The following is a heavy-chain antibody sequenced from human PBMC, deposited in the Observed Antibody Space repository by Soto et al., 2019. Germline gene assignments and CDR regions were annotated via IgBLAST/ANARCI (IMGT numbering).Heavy chain of an antibody. Sequence: GGSLRLSCAASGFTFSTYAMSWVRQAPGKGLEWVSAISGSGGSTYYADSVKGRFTISRDNSKNTLYLQMDSLRAEDTAVYYCEKGRTAIEYSRSSDVWGRGTTVTVSS. CDR3: EKGRTAIEYSRSSDV. D-gene: IGHD6-6*01. V-gene: IGHV3-23*01. CDR1: GFTFSTYA. J-gene: IGHJ6*04. CDR2: ISGSGGST.